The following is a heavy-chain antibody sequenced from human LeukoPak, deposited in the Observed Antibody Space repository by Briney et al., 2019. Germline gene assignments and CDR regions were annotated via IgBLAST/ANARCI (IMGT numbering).Heavy chain of an antibody. CDR3: ARTASGSFSI. D-gene: IGHD1-26*01. Sequence: PGGSLRLSCAASGFTFSNYHMNWFGQTQGRGLEWISCINSGSTTIYYADSVKGRFTISRDNAKNSVYLQMNSLRAEDTAVYFCARTASGSFSIWGQGTLVTVSS. CDR2: INSGSTTI. J-gene: IGHJ4*02. CDR1: GFTFSNYH. V-gene: IGHV3-48*04.